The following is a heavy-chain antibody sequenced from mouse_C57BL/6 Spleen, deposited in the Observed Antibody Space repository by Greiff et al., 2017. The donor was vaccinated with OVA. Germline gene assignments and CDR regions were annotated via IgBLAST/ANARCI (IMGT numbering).Heavy chain of an antibody. V-gene: IGHV1-55*01. D-gene: IGHD1-1*01. J-gene: IGHJ1*03. CDR2: IYPGSGST. CDR3: ASNYYYGSSERYFDV. CDR1: GYTFTSYW. Sequence: VQLQQSGAELVKPGASVKMSCKASGYTFTSYWITWVKQRPGQGLEWIGDIYPGSGSTNYNEKFKSKATLTVDTSSSTAYMQLSSLTSEDSAVYYCASNYYYGSSERYFDVWGTGTTVTVSS.